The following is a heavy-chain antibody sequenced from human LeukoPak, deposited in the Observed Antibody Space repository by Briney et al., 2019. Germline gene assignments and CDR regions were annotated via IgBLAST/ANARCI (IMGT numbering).Heavy chain of an antibody. CDR2: IYYSGST. V-gene: IGHV4-34*01. Sequence: SETLSLTCAVYGGSFSGYYWSWIRQPPGKGLEWIGSIYYSGSTYYNPSLKSRVTISVDTSKNQFSLKLSSVTAADTAVYYCARAGVIVIPKYFDYRGQGTLVTVSS. D-gene: IGHD3-16*02. CDR3: ARAGVIVIPKYFDY. CDR1: GGSFSGYY. J-gene: IGHJ4*02.